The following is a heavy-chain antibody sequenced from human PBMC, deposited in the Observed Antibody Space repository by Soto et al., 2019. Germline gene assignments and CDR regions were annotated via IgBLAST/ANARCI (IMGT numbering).Heavy chain of an antibody. CDR3: ARDGFREVGATRSTGLPSDY. J-gene: IGHJ4*02. CDR1: GYTFTNFG. D-gene: IGHD1-26*01. CDR2: VTTDKGKT. V-gene: IGHV1-18*01. Sequence: GASVKVSCKTSGYTFTNFGISWVRQAPGQGLEWMGWVTTDKGKTTYAQKFQGRVTMTTDTSTSTAYMELRSLRSDDTAVYYCARDGFREVGATRSTGLPSDYWGQGTLVTVSS.